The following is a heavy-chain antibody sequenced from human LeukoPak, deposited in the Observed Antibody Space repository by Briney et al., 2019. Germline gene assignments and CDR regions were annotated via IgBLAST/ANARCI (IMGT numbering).Heavy chain of an antibody. Sequence: ASVKVSCKASGYTFTNYYMHWVRQAPGQGLEWMGIINPSGGSTSYAQKFQGRVTMTRDMSTSTVYMELSSLRSEDTAVYYCARETAPYYDSSGYYARLGGSLDYWHQGTLVTVSS. D-gene: IGHD3-22*01. V-gene: IGHV1-46*01. CDR1: GYTFTNYY. CDR2: INPSGGST. J-gene: IGHJ4*02. CDR3: ARETAPYYDSSGYYARLGGSLDY.